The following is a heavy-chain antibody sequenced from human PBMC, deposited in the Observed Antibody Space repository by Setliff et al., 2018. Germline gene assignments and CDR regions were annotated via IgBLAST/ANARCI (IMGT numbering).Heavy chain of an antibody. CDR3: ARARGYNFGYADS. CDR1: GFNFANSG. V-gene: IGHV3-33*01. D-gene: IGHD5-12*01. J-gene: IGHJ4*02. Sequence: PGGSLRLSCAASGFNFANSGMHWVRQAPGKGLEWVTLIWFDGSFTYYGDSVRGRFTVSRDNSQNTVYLQMNSLTPDDTAMYFCARARGYNFGYADSWGQGTLVTVSS. CDR2: IWFDGSFT.